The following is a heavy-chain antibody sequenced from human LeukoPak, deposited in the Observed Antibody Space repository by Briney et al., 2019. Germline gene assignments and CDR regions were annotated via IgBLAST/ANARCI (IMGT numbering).Heavy chain of an antibody. J-gene: IGHJ4*02. CDR2: INMDGTTI. CDR3: AKDRSGYCGGDCSIIH. D-gene: IGHD2-21*01. Sequence: PGGSLRLSCAASGFTFSTYWMHWVRQSPGKGLVWVSRINMDGTTISYAGSVEGRFTISRDNAKNTLYLQMNSLRAEDTAVYYCAKDRSGYCGGDCSIIHWGQGTLVTVSS. V-gene: IGHV3-74*01. CDR1: GFTFSTYW.